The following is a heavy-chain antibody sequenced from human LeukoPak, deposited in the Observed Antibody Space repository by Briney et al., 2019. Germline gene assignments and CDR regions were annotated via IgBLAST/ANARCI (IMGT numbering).Heavy chain of an antibody. CDR3: ARVDVATTGIQYYFGVDV. CDR2: INSNTIET. J-gene: IGHJ6*02. CDR1: GSTFSRYN. D-gene: IGHD1-1*01. Sequence: SGGSLRLSCADSGSTFSRYNMNWVRQAPGKGLEWVSSINSNTIETYYADSVKGRFIISRDNAKSSLFLQMNSLRVEDTGVYYCARVDVATTGIQYYFGVDVWGQGTTVTVSS. V-gene: IGHV3-21*01.